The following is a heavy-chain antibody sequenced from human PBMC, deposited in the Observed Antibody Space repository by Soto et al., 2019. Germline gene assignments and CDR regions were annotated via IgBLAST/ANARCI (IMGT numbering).Heavy chain of an antibody. D-gene: IGHD3-3*01. Sequence: PGGSLRLSCAASGFTFSSYGMHWVRQAPGKGLEWVAVISYDGSNKYYADSVKGRFTISRDNSKNTLYLQMNSLRAEDTAVYYCAKDPFGVVIGAYYGMDVWGQGATVTVSS. CDR3: AKDPFGVVIGAYYGMDV. CDR1: GFTFSSYG. J-gene: IGHJ6*02. CDR2: ISYDGSNK. V-gene: IGHV3-30*18.